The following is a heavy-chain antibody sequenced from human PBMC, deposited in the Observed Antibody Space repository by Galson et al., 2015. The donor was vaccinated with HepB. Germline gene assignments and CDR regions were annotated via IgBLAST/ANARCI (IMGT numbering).Heavy chain of an antibody. Sequence: QSGAEVKKPGESLKISCKGSGYSFTNYWIGWVRQLPGKGLEWMGLIYPGDSDTRYSPSFRGQVTISADKSISTAFLQWSSLKASDTAMYYCARSPLVYNPSPWWGWFDPWGQGTLVTVSS. CDR2: IYPGDSDT. CDR1: GYSFTNYW. J-gene: IGHJ5*02. CDR3: ARSPLVYNPSPWWGWFDP. D-gene: IGHD2-8*02. V-gene: IGHV5-51*01.